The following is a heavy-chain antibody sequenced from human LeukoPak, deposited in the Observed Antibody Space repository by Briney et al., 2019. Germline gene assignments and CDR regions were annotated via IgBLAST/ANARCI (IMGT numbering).Heavy chain of an antibody. Sequence: GGSLRLSCAASGFTFSSFAMSWVRQAPGKGLEWVSAFSGSGDYTYYADSVKGRFTISRDNLRNTVFLQMNSLRPEDTAVYFCATGSVDTGLGKYFDHWGQGTLVTVSS. CDR2: FSGSGDYT. J-gene: IGHJ4*02. D-gene: IGHD7-27*01. CDR1: GFTFSSFA. V-gene: IGHV3-23*01. CDR3: ATGSVDTGLGKYFDH.